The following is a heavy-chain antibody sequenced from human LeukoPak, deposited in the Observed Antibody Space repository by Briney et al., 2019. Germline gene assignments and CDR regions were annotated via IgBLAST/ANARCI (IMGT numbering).Heavy chain of an antibody. V-gene: IGHV5-51*01. CDR2: IYPGDSDT. Sequence: GESLKISCKGSGYSFTSHWIGWVRQLSGKGLEWMGIIYPGDSDTRYSPSFQGQVTISADKSISTAYLQWSSLKASDTAMYYCARHVTMVRGVYPLDYWGQGTLVTVSS. CDR3: ARHVTMVRGVYPLDY. D-gene: IGHD3-10*01. J-gene: IGHJ4*02. CDR1: GYSFTSHW.